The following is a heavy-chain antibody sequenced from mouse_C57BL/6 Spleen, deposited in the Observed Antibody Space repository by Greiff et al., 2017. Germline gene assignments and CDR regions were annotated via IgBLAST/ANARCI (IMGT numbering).Heavy chain of an antibody. D-gene: IGHD1-1*01. CDR1: GYTSTDYY. CDR2: INPYNGGT. Sequence: VQLQQSGPVLVKPGASVKMSCKASGYTSTDYYMNWVKQSHGKSLEWIGGINPYNGGTSYNEKFKGKATFTVDKSSSTAYMELNSLTSEDSAVYYCARPVVADYWGQGTTLTVSS. J-gene: IGHJ2*01. CDR3: ARPVVADY. V-gene: IGHV1-19*01.